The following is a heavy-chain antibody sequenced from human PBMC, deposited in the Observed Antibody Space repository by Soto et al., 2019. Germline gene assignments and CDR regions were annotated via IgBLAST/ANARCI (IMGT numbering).Heavy chain of an antibody. CDR3: ARELWGRRGWVDP. CDR2: ISYDGSNK. V-gene: IGHV3-30-3*01. CDR1: GFTFSSYT. Sequence: QVQLVESGGGVVQPGRSLRLSCAASGFTFSSYTMHWVRQAPGKGLDWVAAISYDGSNKYYADSVKGRFTISRDTSKNTLYLQMNSLRAEDTAVYYCARELWGRRGWVDPWGPGTLVHVSS. D-gene: IGHD7-27*01. J-gene: IGHJ5*02.